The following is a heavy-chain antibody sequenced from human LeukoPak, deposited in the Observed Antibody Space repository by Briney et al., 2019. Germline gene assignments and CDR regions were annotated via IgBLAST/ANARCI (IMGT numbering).Heavy chain of an antibody. CDR3: AKVGELLWFGGANWFDP. Sequence: GGSLRLSCAASGFTFSNYAMRWVRQAPGKGLEWVSGISGSGDSTYYADSVKGRFTISRDNSKNTLYLQMNSLRAEDTAVYYCAKVGELLWFGGANWFDPWGQGTLVTVSS. V-gene: IGHV3-23*01. J-gene: IGHJ5*02. D-gene: IGHD3-10*01. CDR2: ISGSGDST. CDR1: GFTFSNYA.